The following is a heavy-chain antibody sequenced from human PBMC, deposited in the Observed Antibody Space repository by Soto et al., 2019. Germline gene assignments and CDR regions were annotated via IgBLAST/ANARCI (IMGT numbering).Heavy chain of an antibody. CDR1: GYTFSDYY. D-gene: IGHD5-12*01. J-gene: IGHJ4*01. Sequence: ASVKVSCKASGYTFSDYYMHWVRQAPGQGLEWMGWINPNSGGTNYAQKFQGWVTMTRDTSINTAYMELSRLTSDDTAVYYCARAKDLAATIGGISFDYWG. CDR3: ARAKDLAATIGGISFDY. CDR2: INPNSGGT. V-gene: IGHV1-2*04.